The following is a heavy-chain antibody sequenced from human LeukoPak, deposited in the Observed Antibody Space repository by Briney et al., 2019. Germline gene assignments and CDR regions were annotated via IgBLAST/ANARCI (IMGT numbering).Heavy chain of an antibody. J-gene: IGHJ4*02. CDR3: ARAGQSDY. Sequence: GGSLRLSCAASGFTFSDYYMNWIRQAPGEGLEWVSSISGGSRTINYADSVKGRFTTSRDNPKNSLFLQVNSLRAEDTAVYYCARAGQSDYWGQGTLVTVSS. CDR1: GFTFSDYY. CDR2: ISGGSRTI. V-gene: IGHV3-11*01.